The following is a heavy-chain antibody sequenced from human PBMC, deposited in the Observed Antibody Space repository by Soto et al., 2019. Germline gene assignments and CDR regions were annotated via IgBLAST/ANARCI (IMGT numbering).Heavy chain of an antibody. J-gene: IGHJ6*02. V-gene: IGHV1-8*01. D-gene: IGHD3-16*01. Sequence: GASVKVSCKASGYTFSDFDINWLRQASGEGREGMGWMNAKSGDTFFPQRFQGKFNMTWDTSLSTAYMEVGSLTSDDTAIYYCARGNPFNYAGFDVWGQGTTVTVSS. CDR3: ARGNPFNYAGFDV. CDR2: MNAKSGDT. CDR1: GYTFSDFD.